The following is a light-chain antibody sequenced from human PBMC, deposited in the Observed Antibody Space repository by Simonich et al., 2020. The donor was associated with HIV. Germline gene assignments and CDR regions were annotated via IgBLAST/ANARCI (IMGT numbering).Light chain of an antibody. CDR2: AAS. CDR1: QSISSW. V-gene: IGKV1-9*01. Sequence: DIQLTQSPSFLSASVGDRVTITCRASQSISSWLAWYQQKPGKAPELLIYAASTLQSGVPSRFSGSGSGTDFTLTISCLQSEDFATYYCQQYYSYPWTFGQGTKVEIK. CDR3: QQYYSYPWT. J-gene: IGKJ1*01.